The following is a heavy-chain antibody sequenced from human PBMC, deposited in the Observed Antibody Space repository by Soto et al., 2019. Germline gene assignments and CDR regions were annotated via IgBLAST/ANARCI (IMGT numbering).Heavy chain of an antibody. Sequence: GGSLSLSCAAPGFTFSSYSMNWVRQAPGKGLEWVSSISSSSSYIYYADSVKGRFTISRDNAKNSLYLQMNGLRAEDKAVYYCAREHTGTTSYFDYWGQGTLVTVSS. CDR1: GFTFSSYS. CDR2: ISSSSSYI. D-gene: IGHD1-7*01. J-gene: IGHJ4*02. CDR3: AREHTGTTSYFDY. V-gene: IGHV3-21*01.